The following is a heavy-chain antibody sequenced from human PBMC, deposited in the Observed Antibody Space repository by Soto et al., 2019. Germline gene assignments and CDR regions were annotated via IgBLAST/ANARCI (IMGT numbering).Heavy chain of an antibody. J-gene: IGHJ6*02. CDR1: GYTFSGYD. D-gene: IGHD3-3*01. Sequence: QVQLVQSGAEVKKPGASVRVSCKASGYTFSGYDINWVRQATGQGLEWMGWVSPYSGSTGYAGIFQGRVTMTWDRSTTTAYMDLSRLTSEDSAVYYCARATYLRYVECSVDRGGTYAMDVWGQGTTVTVSS. CDR2: VSPYSGST. V-gene: IGHV1-8*02. CDR3: ARATYLRYVECSVDRGGTYAMDV.